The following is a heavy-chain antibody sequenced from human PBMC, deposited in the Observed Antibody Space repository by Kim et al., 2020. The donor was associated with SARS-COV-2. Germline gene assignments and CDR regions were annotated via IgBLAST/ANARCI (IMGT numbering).Heavy chain of an antibody. CDR2: ISSSSSYI. D-gene: IGHD3-10*01. CDR3: ARGLRITMVRGVITRDAFDI. J-gene: IGHJ3*02. Sequence: GGSLRLSCAASGFTFSSYSMNWVRQAPGKGLEWVSSISSSSSYIYYADSVKGRFTIARDNAKNSLYLQMNSLRAEDTAVYYCARGLRITMVRGVITRDAFDIWGQGTMVSFSS. V-gene: IGHV3-21*01. CDR1: GFTFSSYS.